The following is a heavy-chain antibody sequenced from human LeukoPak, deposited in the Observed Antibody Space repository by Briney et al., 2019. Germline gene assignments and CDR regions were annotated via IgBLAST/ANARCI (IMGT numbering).Heavy chain of an antibody. J-gene: IGHJ6*03. CDR3: ARARGLYCSSTSCYVEYYYYMDV. CDR1: GFTFSNYW. Sequence: GSLRLSCAASGFTFSNYWMHWVRQAPGKGLVWVSRIGSYTTYADAVKGRFTISRDNAKNSLYLQMNSLRAEDTAVYYCARARGLYCSSTSCYVEYYYYMDVWGKGTTVTVSS. V-gene: IGHV3-74*01. CDR2: IGSYT. D-gene: IGHD2-2*01.